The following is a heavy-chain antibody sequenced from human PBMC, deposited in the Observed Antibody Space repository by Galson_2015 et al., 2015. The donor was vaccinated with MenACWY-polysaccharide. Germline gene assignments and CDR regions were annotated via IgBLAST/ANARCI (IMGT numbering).Heavy chain of an antibody. CDR1: GFTFSSHW. V-gene: IGHV3-7*01. J-gene: IGHJ5*01. CDR2: TKQDGSEK. Sequence: SLRLSCAAYGFTFSSHWMTWVRQAPGKGLEWVATTKQDGSEKYYVDSVKGRFTISRDNAKNSLSLQMNSLRAGDTAVYYCARAGEGWFDSWGQGTLVTVSS. CDR3: ARAGEGWFDS. D-gene: IGHD3-10*01.